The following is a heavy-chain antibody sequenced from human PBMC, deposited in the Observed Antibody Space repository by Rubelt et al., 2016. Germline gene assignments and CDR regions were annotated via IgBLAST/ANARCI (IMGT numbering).Heavy chain of an antibody. CDR2: IYYSGST. D-gene: IGHD1-1*01. CDR1: GGSISSTTSH. V-gene: IGHV4-39*01. Sequence: QLQLQESGPGLLKPSGTLSLTCTVSGGSISSTTSHWAWIRQPPGKGLVWIASIYYSGSTYYNPSLKSRVTISVDTSKNQFPLKLNSGTAADTAVYYCARRAHNTPFDIWGQGTMVTVSS. J-gene: IGHJ3*02. CDR3: ARRAHNTPFDI.